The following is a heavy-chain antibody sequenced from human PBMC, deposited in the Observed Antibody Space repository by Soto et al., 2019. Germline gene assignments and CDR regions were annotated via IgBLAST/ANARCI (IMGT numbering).Heavy chain of an antibody. CDR3: ARSREVVAARLDYYGMDV. Sequence: QVQLYQWGAGLLKPSETLSLTCAVYGESFSAYYWTWIRQPPGKGLGWIGEINHSGSTKHNPSLRGRDPVSVDTPKHHCSLELSPVTPADTAMYCWARSREVVAARLDYYGMDVWGQGTTVPVSS. CDR2: INHSGST. J-gene: IGHJ6*02. D-gene: IGHD2-15*01. CDR1: GESFSAYY. V-gene: IGHV4-34*01.